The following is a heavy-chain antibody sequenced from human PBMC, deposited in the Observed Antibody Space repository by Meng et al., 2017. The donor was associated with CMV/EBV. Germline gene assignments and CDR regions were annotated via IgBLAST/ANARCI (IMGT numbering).Heavy chain of an antibody. CDR2: INEDGRIT. CDR3: ARDLSGSRDY. CDR1: GFPFSNYW. J-gene: IGHJ4*02. D-gene: IGHD1-26*01. Sequence: EVQLVGSGGGLIQPGGSLRLSCEDSGFPFSNYWMHWVRQVPGEGLVWVSRINEDGRITSYADSVKGRFTISRDNARNTLYLQMNSLRADDSAVYYCARDLSGSRDYWGRGTLVTVSS. V-gene: IGHV3-74*01.